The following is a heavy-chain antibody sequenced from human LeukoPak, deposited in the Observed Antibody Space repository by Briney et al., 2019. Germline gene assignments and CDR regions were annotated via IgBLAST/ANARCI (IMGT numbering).Heavy chain of an antibody. CDR3: ARLSVSSGYPY. V-gene: IGHV1-2*02. Sequence: ASVKVSCKASGYTFTGYYMHWVQQAPGQGLEWMGWINPNSGGTNYAQKSQGRVTMTRDASISTAYMELSRLRSDDTAVYYCARLSVSSGYPYWGQGTLVTVSS. CDR1: GYTFTGYY. J-gene: IGHJ4*02. CDR2: INPNSGGT. D-gene: IGHD3-22*01.